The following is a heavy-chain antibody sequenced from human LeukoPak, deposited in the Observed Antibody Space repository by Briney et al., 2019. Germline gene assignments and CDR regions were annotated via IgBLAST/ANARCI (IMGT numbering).Heavy chain of an antibody. CDR1: GFTFSNAW. CDR3: AREAYRPDY. D-gene: IGHD2-21*01. V-gene: IGHV3-11*01. J-gene: IGHJ4*02. CDR2: ISSSGSTI. Sequence: GGSLRLSCAASGFTFSNAWMSWIRQAPGKGLEWVSYISSSGSTIFYADSVKGRFTISRDNAKNSLYLQMNSLRAEDTAVYYCAREAYRPDYWGQGTLVTVSS.